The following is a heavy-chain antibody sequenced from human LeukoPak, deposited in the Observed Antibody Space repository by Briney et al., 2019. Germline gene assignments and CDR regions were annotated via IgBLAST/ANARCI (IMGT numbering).Heavy chain of an antibody. J-gene: IGHJ4*02. CDR1: GYTFTGYY. V-gene: IGHV1-2*04. Sequence: GASVKVSCKASGYTFTGYYMHWVRQAPGQGLEWMGWINPNNGGTNYAQKLQGWVTMTRDTSISTAYMELSRLRSDDTAVYYCARGANSGTKGKKLRNFDYWGQGTLVTVSS. CDR2: INPNNGGT. D-gene: IGHD3-10*01. CDR3: ARGANSGTKGKKLRNFDY.